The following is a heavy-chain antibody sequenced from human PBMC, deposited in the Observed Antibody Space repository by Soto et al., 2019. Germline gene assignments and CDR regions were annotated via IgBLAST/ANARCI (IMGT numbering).Heavy chain of an antibody. J-gene: IGHJ5*02. Sequence: SGPTLVNPTQTLTLTCTFSGFSLSTSGVGVDWIRQPPGKALEWLALIYWDDDKRYSPSLKSRLTITKDTSKNQVVLTMTNMDPVDTATYYCAHRSQGALGVNWFDPWGQGTLVTVSS. CDR2: IYWDDDK. CDR3: AHRSQGALGVNWFDP. V-gene: IGHV2-5*02. CDR1: GFSLSTSGVG. D-gene: IGHD3-16*01.